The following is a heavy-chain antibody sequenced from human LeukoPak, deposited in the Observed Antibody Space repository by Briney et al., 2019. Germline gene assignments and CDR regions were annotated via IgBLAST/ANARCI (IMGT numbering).Heavy chain of an antibody. CDR2: INHSGST. CDR3: ASRSGGYSSS. J-gene: IGHJ4*02. V-gene: IGHV4-34*08. CDR1: GFTFSSYG. D-gene: IGHD6-13*01. Sequence: GSLRLSCAASGFTFSSYGMHWVRQAPGKGLEWIGEINHSGSTNYNPSLKSRVTISVDTSKNQFSLKLSSVTAADTAVYYCASRSGGYSSSWGQGTLVTVSS.